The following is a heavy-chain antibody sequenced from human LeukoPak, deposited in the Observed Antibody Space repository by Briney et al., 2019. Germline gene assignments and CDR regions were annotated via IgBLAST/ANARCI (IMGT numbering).Heavy chain of an antibody. CDR1: GGSFSGYY. V-gene: IGHV4-34*01. D-gene: IGHD6-19*01. CDR3: ATRSPEAGFDY. Sequence: SETLSLTCAVYGGSFSGYYWSWIRQLPGKGLEWIGEINHSGSTNYSPSLKSRVTISVDTSKNQFSLKLSSVTAADTAVYYCATRSPEAGFDYWGQGTLVTVSS. J-gene: IGHJ4*02. CDR2: INHSGST.